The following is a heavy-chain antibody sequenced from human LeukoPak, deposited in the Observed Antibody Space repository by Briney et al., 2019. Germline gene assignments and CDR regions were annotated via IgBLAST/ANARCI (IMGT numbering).Heavy chain of an antibody. Sequence: PGGSLRLSCAASGFTFSSYAKSWVRQAPGKGLEWVSAISGSGGSTYYADSVKGRFTISRDNSKNTLYLQMNSLRAEDTAVYYCAKAYGQYQLLPYWGQGTLVTVSS. CDR3: AKAYGQYQLLPY. D-gene: IGHD2-2*01. J-gene: IGHJ4*02. CDR2: ISGSGGST. V-gene: IGHV3-23*01. CDR1: GFTFSSYA.